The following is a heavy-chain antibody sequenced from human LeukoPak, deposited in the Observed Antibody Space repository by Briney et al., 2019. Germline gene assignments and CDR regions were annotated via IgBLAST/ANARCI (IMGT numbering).Heavy chain of an antibody. CDR1: GYTLTELS. J-gene: IGHJ4*02. Sequence: ASVKVSCKVSGYTLTELSMHWVRQAPGKGLEWMGGFDPEDGETIYAQKFQGKVTMTEDTSTDTAYMELSSLRSEDTAVYYCATVGIGYGSGSYYRYYFDYWGQGTLVTVSS. V-gene: IGHV1-24*01. D-gene: IGHD3-10*01. CDR3: ATVGIGYGSGSYYRYYFDY. CDR2: FDPEDGET.